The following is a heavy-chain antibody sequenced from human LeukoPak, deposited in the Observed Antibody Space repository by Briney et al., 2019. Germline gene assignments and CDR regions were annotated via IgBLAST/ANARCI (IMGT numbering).Heavy chain of an antibody. J-gene: IGHJ5*02. CDR1: GFTFSSYD. CDR2: ISYDGSNK. D-gene: IGHD2-2*01. Sequence: PGGSLRLSCAASGFTFSSYDMHWVRQAPGKGLEWVAVISYDGSNKYYADSVKGRFTISRDNSKNTLYLQMNSLRAEDTAVYYCARVGEYQLLWGESWFDPWGQGTLVTVSS. V-gene: IGHV3-30-3*01. CDR3: ARVGEYQLLWGESWFDP.